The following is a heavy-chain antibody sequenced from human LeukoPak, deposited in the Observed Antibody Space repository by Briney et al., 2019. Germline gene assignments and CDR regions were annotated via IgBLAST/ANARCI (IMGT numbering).Heavy chain of an antibody. CDR1: GESFNNYY. V-gene: IGHV4-34*01. Sequence: SETLSLTCAVYGESFNNYYWTWIRQSPGKGLEWIGEINHSGSTNYNPSLKSRVTISVDTSKNQFSLKLSSVTAADTAVYYCARRYSYGSACYMDVWGEGTTVTISS. D-gene: IGHD5-18*01. CDR3: ARRYSYGSACYMDV. J-gene: IGHJ6*03. CDR2: INHSGST.